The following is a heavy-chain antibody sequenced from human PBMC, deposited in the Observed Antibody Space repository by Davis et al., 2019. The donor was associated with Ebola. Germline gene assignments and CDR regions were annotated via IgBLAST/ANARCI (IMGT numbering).Heavy chain of an antibody. Sequence: GESLKISCAVSGITSSYYVIHWVRQAPGEGLEWLAVISKDGDNAYYADSVEGRFTISRDRSKNTVYLQINSLTADDTAVYFCARAVFHEVLDSWGQGTPVTVSS. V-gene: IGHV3-30-3*01. D-gene: IGHD3-3*01. CDR3: ARAVFHEVLDS. J-gene: IGHJ4*02. CDR2: ISKDGDNA. CDR1: GITSSYYV.